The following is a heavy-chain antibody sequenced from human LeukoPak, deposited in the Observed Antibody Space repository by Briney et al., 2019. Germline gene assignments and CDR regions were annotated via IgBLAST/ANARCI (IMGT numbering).Heavy chain of an antibody. CDR2: IYYSGST. CDR1: GGSISSSSYY. J-gene: IGHJ4*02. CDR3: ARSPTTGGHFDY. V-gene: IGHV4-39*07. Sequence: PSETLSLTCTVSGGSISSSSYYWGWIRQPPGKGLEWIGSIYYSGSTYYNPSLKSRVTISVDTSKNQFSLKLSSVTAADTAVYYCARSPTTGGHFDYWGQGTLVTVSS. D-gene: IGHD1-26*01.